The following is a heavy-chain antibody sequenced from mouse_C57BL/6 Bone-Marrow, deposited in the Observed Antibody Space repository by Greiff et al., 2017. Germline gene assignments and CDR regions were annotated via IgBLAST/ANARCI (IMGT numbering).Heavy chain of an antibody. CDR1: GFTFSDYG. J-gene: IGHJ4*01. V-gene: IGHV5-15*01. CDR3: ARRTRGGDYYAMDY. Sequence: EVKLVESGGGLVQPGGSLKLSCAASGFTFSDYGMAWVRQAPRKGPEWVAFISNLAYSIYYADTVTGRFTISRENAKNTLYLEMSSLRSEDTAMYYCARRTRGGDYYAMDYWGQGTSVTVSS. CDR2: ISNLAYSI.